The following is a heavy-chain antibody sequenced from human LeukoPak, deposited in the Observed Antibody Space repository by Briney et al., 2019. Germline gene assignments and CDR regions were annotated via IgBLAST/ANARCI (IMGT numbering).Heavy chain of an antibody. J-gene: IGHJ4*02. CDR3: ARLPGYCSGSTCQWPFDD. D-gene: IGHD2-15*01. V-gene: IGHV3-21*04. CDR2: ISSSSSYI. Sequence: GGSLRLSCAASGFTFSSYSMNWVRQAPGKGLEWVSSISSSSSYIYYADSVKGRFTVSRDNSKNTLYLQMNSLRAEDTAVYYCARLPGYCSGSTCQWPFDDWGQGILVTVSS. CDR1: GFTFSSYS.